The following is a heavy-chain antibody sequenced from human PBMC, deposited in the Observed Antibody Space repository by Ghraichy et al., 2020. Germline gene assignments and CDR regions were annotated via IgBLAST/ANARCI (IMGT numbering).Heavy chain of an antibody. J-gene: IGHJ5*02. CDR2: IYYSGST. CDR3: ARDVQLGFDP. CDR1: GGSISSYY. D-gene: IGHD1-1*01. Sequence: SETLSLTCTVSGGSISSYYWSWIRQPPGKGLEWIGYIYYSGSTNYNPSLKSRVTISVDTSKNHFSLKLSSVTAADTAVYYCARDVQLGFDPWGQGTLVTVSS. V-gene: IGHV4-59*01.